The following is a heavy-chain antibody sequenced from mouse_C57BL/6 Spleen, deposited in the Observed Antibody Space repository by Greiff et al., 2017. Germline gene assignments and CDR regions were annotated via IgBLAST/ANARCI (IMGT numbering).Heavy chain of an antibody. D-gene: IGHD2-13*01. J-gene: IGHJ4*01. CDR3: ARGDFMDY. CDR1: GYSITSGYY. CDR2: ISYDGSN. Sequence: ESGPGLVKPSQSLSLTCSVTGYSITSGYYWNWIRQFPGNKLEWMGYISYDGSNNYNPSLKNRISITRDTSKNQFFLKLNSVTTEDTATYYCARGDFMDYWGQGTSVTVSS. V-gene: IGHV3-6*01.